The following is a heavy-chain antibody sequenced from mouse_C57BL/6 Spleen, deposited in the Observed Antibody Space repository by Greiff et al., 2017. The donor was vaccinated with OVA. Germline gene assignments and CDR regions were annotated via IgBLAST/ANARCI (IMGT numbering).Heavy chain of an antibody. D-gene: IGHD3-3*01. CDR1: GYTFTSYW. CDR2: IHPNSGST. J-gene: IGHJ2*01. V-gene: IGHV1-64*01. Sequence: VQLQQSGAELVKPGASVKLSCKASGYTFTSYWMHWVKQRPGQGLEWIGMIHPNSGSTNYNEKFKSKATLTVDKSSSTAYMQLSSLTSEDSAVYYCAKAGTGDFDYWGQGTTLTVSS. CDR3: AKAGTGDFDY.